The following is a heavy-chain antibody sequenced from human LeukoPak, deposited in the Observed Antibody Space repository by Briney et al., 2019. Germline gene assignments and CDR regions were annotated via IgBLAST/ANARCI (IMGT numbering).Heavy chain of an antibody. CDR3: ARSLLSAGSGSYGFDP. D-gene: IGHD3-10*01. CDR1: GGSISSNNYY. Sequence: SETLSLTCTVSGGSISSNNYYWGWIRQPPGKGLEWIGHIYYSGSTHHNPSLKSRVTISVDTSKNQFSLKLSSVTATDTAVYYCARSLLSAGSGSYGFDPWGQGTLVTVSS. J-gene: IGHJ5*02. V-gene: IGHV4-30-4*08. CDR2: IYYSGST.